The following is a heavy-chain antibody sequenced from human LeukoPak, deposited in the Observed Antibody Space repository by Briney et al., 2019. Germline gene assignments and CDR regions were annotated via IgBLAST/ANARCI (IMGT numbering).Heavy chain of an antibody. CDR2: ITDDGTST. Sequence: GGSLRLSCAASGFTFSDYWMHWVRQAPGKGLVWVSRITDDGTSTRYADSVKGRFTISRDNAKNTLYLQMNSLSAEDTAVYYCAKLVGATTGIDYWGQGTLVTVSS. CDR1: GFTFSDYW. D-gene: IGHD1-26*01. V-gene: IGHV3-74*01. CDR3: AKLVGATTGIDY. J-gene: IGHJ4*02.